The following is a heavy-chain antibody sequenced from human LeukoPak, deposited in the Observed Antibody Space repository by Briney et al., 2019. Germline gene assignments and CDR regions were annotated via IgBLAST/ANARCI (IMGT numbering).Heavy chain of an antibody. V-gene: IGHV1-18*04. D-gene: IGHD6-6*01. Sequence: ASVKVSCKASGYTFTGYYMHWVRQAPGQGLEWMGWISAYNGNTNYAQKLQGRVTMTTDTSTSTAYMELRSLRSDDTAVYYCARGTARYYYGMDVWGQGTTVTVSS. CDR1: GYTFTGYY. CDR3: ARGTARYYYGMDV. CDR2: ISAYNGNT. J-gene: IGHJ6*02.